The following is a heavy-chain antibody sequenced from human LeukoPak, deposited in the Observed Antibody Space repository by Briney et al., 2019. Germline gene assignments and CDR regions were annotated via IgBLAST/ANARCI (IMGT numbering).Heavy chain of an antibody. Sequence: PSETLSLTCTVSGGSISSYYWSWLRQPPGKGLEWIGYIYYSGSTNYNPSLKSRVTISVDTSKNRFSLKLSSVTAADTAVYYCARTTGIAVAGSPSDAFDIWGQGTMVTVSS. J-gene: IGHJ3*02. CDR3: ARTTGIAVAGSPSDAFDI. CDR1: GGSISSYY. CDR2: IYYSGST. D-gene: IGHD6-19*01. V-gene: IGHV4-59*01.